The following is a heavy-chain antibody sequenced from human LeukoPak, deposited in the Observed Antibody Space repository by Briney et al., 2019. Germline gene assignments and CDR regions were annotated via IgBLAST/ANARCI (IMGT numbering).Heavy chain of an antibody. Sequence: PSETLSLTCTVSGGSISSYYWSWIRQPPGKGLEWIGYIYYSGSTNYSPSLKSRVTISVDTSKNQFSLKLSSVTAADTAVYYCARALTRDGYKSDFDYWGQGTLVTVSS. CDR3: ARALTRDGYKSDFDY. V-gene: IGHV4-59*01. CDR2: IYYSGST. J-gene: IGHJ4*02. D-gene: IGHD5-24*01. CDR1: GGSISSYY.